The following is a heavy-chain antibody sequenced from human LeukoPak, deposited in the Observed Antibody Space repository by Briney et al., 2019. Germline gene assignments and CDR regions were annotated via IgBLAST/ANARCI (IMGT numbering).Heavy chain of an antibody. Sequence: GGSLRLSCAASGFTFSSYSMNWARQAPGKGLEWVSSISSSSSYIYYAGSVKGRFTISRDNAKNSLYLQMNSLRAEDTAVYYCARDAPDFWSGYGDYWGQGTLVTVSS. CDR1: GFTFSSYS. D-gene: IGHD3-3*01. CDR3: ARDAPDFWSGYGDY. J-gene: IGHJ4*02. V-gene: IGHV3-21*01. CDR2: ISSSSSYI.